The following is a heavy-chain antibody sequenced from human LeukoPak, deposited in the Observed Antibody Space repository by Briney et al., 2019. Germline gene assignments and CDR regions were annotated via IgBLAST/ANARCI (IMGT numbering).Heavy chain of an antibody. D-gene: IGHD5/OR15-5a*01. CDR2: TYYRSKWFN. J-gene: IGHJ4*02. V-gene: IGHV6-1*01. CDR1: GDSVSSNNAA. Sequence: PSQTLSLTWAISGDSVSSNNAAWNWIRQCPSRGLEWLGRTYYRSKWFNDYAVSVKSRITINSDTSKNQFSLQLNSVTPEDTAVYYCARYSVTWSFDYWGQGTLVTVSS. CDR3: ARYSVTWSFDY.